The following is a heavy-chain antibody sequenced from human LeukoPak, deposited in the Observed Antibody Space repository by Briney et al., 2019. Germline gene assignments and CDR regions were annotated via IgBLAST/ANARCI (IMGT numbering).Heavy chain of an antibody. CDR3: ARLPTFFGDYAMDV. D-gene: IGHD3-16*01. Sequence: ASVKVSCKASGYAFTGYYIHWVRQAPGQGPEWMGWMNPNSGGKNYAQQFQGRVTMTRDTSIGTAYMELSSLRSDDTAVYYCARLPTFFGDYAMDVWGQGTTVTVSS. CDR2: MNPNSGGK. V-gene: IGHV1-2*02. J-gene: IGHJ6*02. CDR1: GYAFTGYY.